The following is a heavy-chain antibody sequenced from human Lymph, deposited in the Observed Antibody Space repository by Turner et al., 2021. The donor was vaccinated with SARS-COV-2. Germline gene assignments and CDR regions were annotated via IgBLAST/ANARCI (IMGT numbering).Heavy chain of an antibody. J-gene: IGHJ4*02. V-gene: IGHV1-24*01. CDR3: ATLKSNWKILTGRYYFDF. CDR2: VDPEDGET. Sequence: QVQLRHSWAEVKTPGASAKLSCTGSGYALTELSIHWVRQAPGKGLEWMGGVDPEDGETIYAQKFQGRATMTEDTSTDTAYMELSSLRSEDTAVYYCATLKSNWKILTGRYYFDFWGQGTLVTVSS. CDR1: GYALTELS. D-gene: IGHD1-1*01.